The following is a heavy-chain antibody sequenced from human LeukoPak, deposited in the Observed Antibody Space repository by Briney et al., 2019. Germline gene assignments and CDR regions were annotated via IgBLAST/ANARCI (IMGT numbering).Heavy chain of an antibody. CDR1: GYSISSGYY. CDR2: IYHSGST. Sequence: PSETLSLTCTVSGYSISSGYYWGWIRQPPGKGLEWIGSIYHSGSTYYNPSLKSRVTISVDTSNNQFSLKLSSVTAADTAVYYCASNSFDYYGSGSYSVDYWGQGTLVTVSS. D-gene: IGHD3-10*01. J-gene: IGHJ4*02. CDR3: ASNSFDYYGSGSYSVDY. V-gene: IGHV4-38-2*02.